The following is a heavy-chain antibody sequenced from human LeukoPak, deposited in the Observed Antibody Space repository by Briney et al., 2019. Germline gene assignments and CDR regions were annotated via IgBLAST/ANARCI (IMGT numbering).Heavy chain of an antibody. CDR1: GGSISSYY. CDR2: IYYSGST. J-gene: IGHJ6*02. Sequence: SETLSLTCTVSGGSISSYYWSWLRQPPGKGLEWIGYIYYSGSTNYNPSLESRVTISVDTSKNQFSLKLSSVTAADTAVYYCAGGAVYCSSTSCGMDVWGQGTTVTVSS. V-gene: IGHV4-59*08. CDR3: AGGAVYCSSTSCGMDV. D-gene: IGHD2-2*01.